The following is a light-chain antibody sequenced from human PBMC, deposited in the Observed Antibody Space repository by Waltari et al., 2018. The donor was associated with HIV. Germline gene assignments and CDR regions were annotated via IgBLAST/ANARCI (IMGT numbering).Light chain of an antibody. CDR1: AFPSQY. CDR3: QSADSSGTYWM. J-gene: IGLJ3*02. CDR2: KDT. Sequence: SHELTQPPSVSVSPGQPARITCFGDAFPSQYAYWYQQKPGQAPILVMYKDTKRPSGIPERFSGSSSGTTVTLTISGVQPEDEADYYCQSADSSGTYWMFGGGTKLTVL. V-gene: IGLV3-25*03.